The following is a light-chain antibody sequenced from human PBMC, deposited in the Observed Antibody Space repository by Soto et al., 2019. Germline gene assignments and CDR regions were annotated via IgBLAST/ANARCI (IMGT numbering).Light chain of an antibody. CDR1: QSVGKY. V-gene: IGKV3-11*01. CDR3: QQYNSWPLT. Sequence: EIVLTQSPGTLSLSPGERATLSCRASQSVGKYLVWYQQKPGQAPRLLIYDASNRATGIPARFSGSGSGTDFTLTISSLEPEDFAVYYCQQYNSWPLTFGGGTKVDIK. J-gene: IGKJ4*01. CDR2: DAS.